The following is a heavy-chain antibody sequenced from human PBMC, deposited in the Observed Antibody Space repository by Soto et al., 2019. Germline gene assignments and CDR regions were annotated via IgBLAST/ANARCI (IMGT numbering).Heavy chain of an antibody. CDR2: ISSSGSTI. D-gene: IGHD3-3*01. V-gene: IGHV3-11*01. CDR3: ARHYDFWSGYYDAFDI. CDR1: GFTFSDYY. J-gene: IGHJ3*02. Sequence: GGSLRLSCAASGFTFSDYYMSWIRQAPGKGLEWVSYISSSGSTIYYADSVKGRFTISRDNAKNSLYLQMNSLRAEDTAVYYCARHYDFWSGYYDAFDIWGQGTIVTVSS.